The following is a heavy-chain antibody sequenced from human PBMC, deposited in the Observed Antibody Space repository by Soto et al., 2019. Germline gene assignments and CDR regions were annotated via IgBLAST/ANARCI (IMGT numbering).Heavy chain of an antibody. CDR1: GYNFAGYW. V-gene: IGHV5-51*01. CDR3: ARGGVSTRTFDY. CDR2: IYPSDSDT. D-gene: IGHD3-3*01. Sequence: GESLKISCKGSGYNFAGYWSAWVRQMPGKGLELMGIIYPSDSDTIYRPSFQGQVTISADKSISSAYLQWSSLRASDTAMYYCARGGVSTRTFDYWGQGTPVTVSS. J-gene: IGHJ4*02.